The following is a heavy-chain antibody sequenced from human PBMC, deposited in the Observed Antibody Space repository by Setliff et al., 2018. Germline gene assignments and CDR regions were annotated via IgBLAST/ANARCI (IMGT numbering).Heavy chain of an antibody. Sequence: PSETLSLTCTVSGDSISSRRNYWGWFRQPAGKELEWIGQIYTSWSTYYNPSLESRVTISVDTSKNQFSLKLSSVTAADTAVYYCARLGGGTAAVLYLDYWGQGALVTVSS. CDR2: IYTSWST. CDR3: ARLGGGTAAVLYLDY. CDR1: GDSISSRRNY. V-gene: IGHV4-61*09. D-gene: IGHD6-13*01. J-gene: IGHJ4*02.